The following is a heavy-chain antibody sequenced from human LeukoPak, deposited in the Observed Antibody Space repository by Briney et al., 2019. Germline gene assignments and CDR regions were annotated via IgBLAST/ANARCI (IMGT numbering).Heavy chain of an antibody. CDR2: MSGSGGRT. J-gene: IGHJ4*02. CDR3: AKWGCSGGSCYPFDY. V-gene: IGHV3-23*01. Sequence: GGSLRLSCAASGFTFNTYAMSWVRQAPGKGLEWVSAMSGSGGRTYYADSVKGRFAISRDNSKNTLYLQMNSLRAEDTAVYYCAKWGCSGGSCYPFDYWGQGTLVTVSS. D-gene: IGHD2-15*01. CDR1: GFTFNTYA.